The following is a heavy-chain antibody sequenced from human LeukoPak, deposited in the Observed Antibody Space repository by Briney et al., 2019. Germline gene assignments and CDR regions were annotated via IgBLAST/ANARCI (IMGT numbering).Heavy chain of an antibody. V-gene: IGHV3-48*01. Sequence: PGGSLRLSRAASGFTFSSYSMNWVRRAPGKGLEWVSYISSASNTIYYADSVKGRFTISRDNAKNSLYLQMNSLRAEDTAMYYCARDGWFGDYNWFDPWGQGTLVTVSS. J-gene: IGHJ5*02. CDR2: ISSASNTI. CDR1: GFTFSSYS. CDR3: ARDGWFGDYNWFDP. D-gene: IGHD3-10*01.